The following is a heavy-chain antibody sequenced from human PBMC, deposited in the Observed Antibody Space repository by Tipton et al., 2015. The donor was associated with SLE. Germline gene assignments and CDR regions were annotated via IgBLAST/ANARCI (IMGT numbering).Heavy chain of an antibody. CDR2: ISWNSGSI. CDR3: AKDMGGSEDY. J-gene: IGHJ4*02. Sequence: SLRLSCAASGFTFSSYAMHWVRQAPGKGLEWVSGISWNSGSIGYADSVKGRFTISRDNAKNSLYLQMNSLRAEDTALYYCAKDMGGSEDYWGQGTLVTVSS. V-gene: IGHV3-9*01. CDR1: GFTFSSYA. D-gene: IGHD5-12*01.